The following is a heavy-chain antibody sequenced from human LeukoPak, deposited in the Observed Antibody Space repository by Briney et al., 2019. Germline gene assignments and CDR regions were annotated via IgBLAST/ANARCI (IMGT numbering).Heavy chain of an antibody. CDR2: IYTSGST. D-gene: IGHD2-2*02. Sequence: MPSETLSLTCTVYVGSISSYYWSWIRQPAGKGLEWIGRIYTSGSTNYNPSLKSRVTMSVDTSKNQFSLKLSSVTAADTAVYYCARVDCSSTSCYSYFDYWGQGTLVTVSS. J-gene: IGHJ4*02. CDR3: ARVDCSSTSCYSYFDY. CDR1: VGSISSYY. V-gene: IGHV4-4*07.